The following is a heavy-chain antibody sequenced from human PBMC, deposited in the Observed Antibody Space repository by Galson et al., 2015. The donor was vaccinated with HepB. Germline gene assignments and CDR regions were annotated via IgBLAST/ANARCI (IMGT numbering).Heavy chain of an antibody. CDR3: ARAQDSSGYYRDRYFDY. CDR1: GFTVSSNY. Sequence: SLRLSCAASGFTVSSNYMSWVRQAPGKGLEWVSVIYSGGSTYYADSVKGRFTISRDNSKNTLYLQMNSLRAEDTAVYYCARAQDSSGYYRDRYFDYWGQGTLVTVSS. V-gene: IGHV3-66*02. CDR2: IYSGGST. J-gene: IGHJ4*02. D-gene: IGHD3-22*01.